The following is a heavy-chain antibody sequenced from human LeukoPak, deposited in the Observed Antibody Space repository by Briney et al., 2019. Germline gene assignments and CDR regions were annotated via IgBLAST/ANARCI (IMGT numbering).Heavy chain of an antibody. CDR2: IKQDGSER. Sequence: GGSLRFSCAASGFTFTTFWMSWVRQAPGKGLEWVANIKQDGSERYYVDSVKGRFTISRDNAKNSLYLQMNSLRAEDTGVYYCAGSGWQVYLDYWGQGALVTVSS. CDR3: AGSGWQVYLDY. D-gene: IGHD6-19*01. J-gene: IGHJ4*02. V-gene: IGHV3-7*01. CDR1: GFTFTTFW.